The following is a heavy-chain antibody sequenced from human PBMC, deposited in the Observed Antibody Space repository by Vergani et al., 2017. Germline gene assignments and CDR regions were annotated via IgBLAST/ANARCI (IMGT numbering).Heavy chain of an antibody. CDR1: GFTFSSYG. CDR3: AEDPIRAGRGLAYYFDY. Sequence: QVQLVESGGGVVQLGRSLRLSCAASGFTFSSYGMHWVRQAPGKGLEWVAFISYDGSNQYYADSVKGRFTSSRDNSKNMLFLQMNSLRAADTAVYYCAEDPIRAGRGLAYYFDYWGQGTLVTVSS. V-gene: IGHV3-30*18. CDR2: ISYDGSNQ. J-gene: IGHJ4*02. D-gene: IGHD2-15*01.